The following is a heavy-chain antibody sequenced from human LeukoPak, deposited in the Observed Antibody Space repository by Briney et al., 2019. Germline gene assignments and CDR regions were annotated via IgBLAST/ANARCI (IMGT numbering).Heavy chain of an antibody. D-gene: IGHD3-22*01. J-gene: IGHJ1*01. CDR1: GYNFTIYY. CDR3: ARGADDSSGFDPAEYFLH. Sequence: GALVKVSCKASGYNFTIYYMHWVRQAPGQGLEWMGIINPSDGGTYYAENFQGRVTMTKDTSTSTVYMELSSLRSEDTAFYYCARGADDSSGFDPAEYFLHWGQGTLVTVSS. CDR2: INPSDGGT. V-gene: IGHV1-46*01.